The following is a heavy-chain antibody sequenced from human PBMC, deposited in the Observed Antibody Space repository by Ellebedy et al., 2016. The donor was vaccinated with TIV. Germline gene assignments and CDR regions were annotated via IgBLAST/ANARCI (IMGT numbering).Heavy chain of an antibody. V-gene: IGHV3-23*01. CDR2: ISAGGDDT. CDR1: GIRFGDFF. CDR3: REGHYSDV. J-gene: IGHJ4*02. Sequence: GESLKISXATSGIRFGDFFMSWVRQAPGRGLQWVSTISAGGDDTYLADSVKGRFTISRDNSRNILYLRMSSLRDEDSAIYYCREGHYSDVWGQGTQVTVSA.